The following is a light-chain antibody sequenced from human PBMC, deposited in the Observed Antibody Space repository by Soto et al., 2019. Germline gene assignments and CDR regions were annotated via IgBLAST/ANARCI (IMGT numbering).Light chain of an antibody. J-gene: IGLJ3*02. CDR2: LEGSGSY. Sequence: QLVLTQSSSASASLGSSVKLTCTLSSGHSSYIIAWHQQQPGKAPRYLMKLEGSGSYNKGSGVPDRFSGSSSGADRYLTISNVQSEDEADYYCETRDSNTKVFGGGTKLTVL. V-gene: IGLV4-60*03. CDR1: SGHSSYI. CDR3: ETRDSNTKV.